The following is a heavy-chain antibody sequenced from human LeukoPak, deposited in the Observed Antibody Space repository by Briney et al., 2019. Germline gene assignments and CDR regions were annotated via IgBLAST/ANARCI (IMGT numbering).Heavy chain of an antibody. CDR1: GFTVSSNY. CDR3: ARGGSGTPFDP. CDR2: IYSGGST. D-gene: IGHD6-19*01. Sequence: GGSLRLSCAASGFTVSSNYMSWVRQAPGKGLEWVLVIYSGGSTYYADSVKGRFTISRDNSKNTLYLQMNSLRAEDTAVYYCARGGSGTPFDPWGQGTLVTVSS. J-gene: IGHJ5*02. V-gene: IGHV3-66*02.